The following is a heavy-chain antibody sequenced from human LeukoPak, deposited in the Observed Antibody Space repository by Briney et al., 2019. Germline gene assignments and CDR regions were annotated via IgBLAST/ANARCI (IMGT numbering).Heavy chain of an antibody. CDR3: ARHISEHYDTSGYWLGYFDY. D-gene: IGHD3-22*01. V-gene: IGHV3-23*01. Sequence: QPGGSLRLSCAASGFTFSSYAMSWVRQAPGGGLEWVSTLSGGARSTYYADSVKGRLIISRDNSKNTLYLQMNSLRAEDTAVYYCARHISEHYDTSGYWLGYFDYWGQGTLVIVSS. CDR2: LSGGARST. CDR1: GFTFSSYA. J-gene: IGHJ4*02.